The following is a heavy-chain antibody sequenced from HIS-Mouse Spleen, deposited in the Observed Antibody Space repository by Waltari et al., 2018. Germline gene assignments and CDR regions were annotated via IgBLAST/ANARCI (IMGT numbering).Heavy chain of an antibody. V-gene: IGHV4-39*07. J-gene: IGHJ2*01. CDR2: IYYSGST. D-gene: IGHD6-13*01. Sequence: QLQLQESGPGLVKPAETLSLTCTVPGGPISSSTYYCGWLRQPPGKGLEWIGGIYYSGSTYYNPSLKSRVTISVDTSKNQFSLKLSSVTAADTAVYYCAREIPYSSSWYDWYFDLWGRGTLVTVSS. CDR1: GGPISSSTYY. CDR3: AREIPYSSSWYDWYFDL.